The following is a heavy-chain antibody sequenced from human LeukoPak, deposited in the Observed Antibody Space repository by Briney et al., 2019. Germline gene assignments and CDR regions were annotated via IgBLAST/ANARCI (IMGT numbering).Heavy chain of an antibody. V-gene: IGHV3-21*01. Sequence: GGSLRLSCAASGFRFGSYSMNWVRQAPGKALEWVSCIMSSSRNIYYADSVKGRFTISRDNAKNSLYLQLTSLRAEDTAVYYCATTRAPSNGRVLYYMDVWGKGTTVTVSS. J-gene: IGHJ6*03. CDR3: ATTRAPSNGRVLYYMDV. CDR2: IMSSSRNI. CDR1: GFRFGSYS. D-gene: IGHD3-3*01.